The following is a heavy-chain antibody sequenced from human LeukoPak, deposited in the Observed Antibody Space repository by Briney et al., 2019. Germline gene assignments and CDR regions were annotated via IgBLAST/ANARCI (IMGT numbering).Heavy chain of an antibody. CDR3: ARGPYGDYEDWFDP. CDR1: GYTFTGYY. D-gene: IGHD4-17*01. J-gene: IGHJ5*02. Sequence: GASVKVSCKASGYTFTGYYMHWVRQAPGQGLEWMGWINPNSGGTNYAQKFQGRVTMTRDTSISTAYMELSRLRSDDTAVYYCARGPYGDYEDWFDPWGQGTLVTVSS. V-gene: IGHV1-2*02. CDR2: INPNSGGT.